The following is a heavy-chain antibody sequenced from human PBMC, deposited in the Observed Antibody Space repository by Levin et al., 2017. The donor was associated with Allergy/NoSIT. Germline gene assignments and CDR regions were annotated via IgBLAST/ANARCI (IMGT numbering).Heavy chain of an antibody. CDR1: GYSFTNYW. D-gene: IGHD2-15*01. CDR3: ARIGGGGGNVVSDCFDF. CDR2: IYPGDSDT. J-gene: IGHJ4*02. V-gene: IGHV5-51*01. Sequence: GESLKISCKGSGYSFTNYWIGWVRQMPGRGLEWMGIIYPGDSDTRYNPSFQGQVTISVDRSISTAYLHWSSLEASDTAVYYCARIGGGGGNVVSDCFDFWGQGTLVTVSS.